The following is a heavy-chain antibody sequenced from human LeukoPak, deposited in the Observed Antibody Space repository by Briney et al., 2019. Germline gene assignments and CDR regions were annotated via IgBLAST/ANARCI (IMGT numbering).Heavy chain of an antibody. CDR3: ASNPRGDSWTFDY. Sequence: ASVKVSCKASGYTWSSYGVNWVRQAPGQGLEWMGWISIYNGNTEYAQILQGRVTMTTDTSTSTVYMELTSLRSDDTAVYYCASNPRGDSWTFDYWGQGTLVTVSS. CDR1: GYTWSSYG. D-gene: IGHD2-21*02. CDR2: ISIYNGNT. V-gene: IGHV1-18*04. J-gene: IGHJ4*02.